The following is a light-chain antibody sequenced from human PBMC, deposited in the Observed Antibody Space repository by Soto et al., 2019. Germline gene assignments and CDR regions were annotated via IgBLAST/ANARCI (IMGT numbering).Light chain of an antibody. CDR1: DSDIGGYNY. Sequence: QSALTQPASVSGSPGQSITISCTGTDSDIGGYNYVSWYQQHPGKAPKLMIYGVSNRPSGVSNRFSGSKSGNTASLTVSGLQAEDEADYYCSSYAGSNMGVFGTGTKLTVL. CDR3: SSYAGSNMGV. CDR2: GVS. V-gene: IGLV2-14*01. J-gene: IGLJ1*01.